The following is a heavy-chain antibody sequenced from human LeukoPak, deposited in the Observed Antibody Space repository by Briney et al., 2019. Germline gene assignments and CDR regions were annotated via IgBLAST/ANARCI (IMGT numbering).Heavy chain of an antibody. CDR1: GYSFTSYW. V-gene: IGHV5-51*01. CDR2: IYPGDSDT. CDR3: ARHKRCYYDSSGYSHFDY. Sequence: QPGESLKNSCKGSGYSFTSYWIGWVRQMPGKGLELMGIIYPGDSDTRYGPSFQGQVTISADKSISAAYLQWSSLKASDTAMYYCARHKRCYYDSSGYSHFDYWGQGTLVTVSS. D-gene: IGHD3-22*01. J-gene: IGHJ4*02.